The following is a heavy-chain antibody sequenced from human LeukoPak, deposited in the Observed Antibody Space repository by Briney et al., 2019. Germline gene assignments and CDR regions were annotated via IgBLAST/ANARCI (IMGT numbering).Heavy chain of an antibody. J-gene: IGHJ6*02. V-gene: IGHV4-61*01. CDR2: IYNSVRT. D-gene: IGHD5-12*01. CDR1: GGSVSSGSYY. Sequence: ASETLSLTCIVSGGSVSSGSYYWSWIRQPPGKRLEWIGYIYNSVRTNYNPSLKSRVTISVDTSKNQLSLKLSSVTAADTAVYFCVRDLVATIDHYYYGMDVWGQGTTVTVSS. CDR3: VRDLVATIDHYYYGMDV.